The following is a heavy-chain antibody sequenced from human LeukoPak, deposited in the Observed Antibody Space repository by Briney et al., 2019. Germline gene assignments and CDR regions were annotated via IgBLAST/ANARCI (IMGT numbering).Heavy chain of an antibody. D-gene: IGHD1-1*01. CDR1: GFTFSSYA. J-gene: IGHJ5*02. Sequence: GGSLRLSCAASGFTFSSYAMHWVRQAPGKGLEWVAVISYDGSNKYYADSVKGRFTISRDNSKNTLYLQMNSLRAEDTAVYYCAREPFPQLNDGGLGDNWFDPWGQGTLVTVSS. V-gene: IGHV3-30-3*01. CDR3: AREPFPQLNDGGLGDNWFDP. CDR2: ISYDGSNK.